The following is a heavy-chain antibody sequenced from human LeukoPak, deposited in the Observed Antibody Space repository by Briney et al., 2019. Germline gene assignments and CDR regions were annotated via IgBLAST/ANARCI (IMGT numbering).Heavy chain of an antibody. CDR3: AGETYFNN. V-gene: IGHV3-21*01. CDR1: GFTFSDYS. Sequence: GGSLRLSCAASGFTFSDYSMNWVRQAPGKGLEWVSSISSSSTYIYYADSVKGRFTISRDNAKNSLYLQMNSLRVEDTAVYFCAGETYFNNWGQGTLVTVSS. CDR2: ISSSSTYI. J-gene: IGHJ4*02.